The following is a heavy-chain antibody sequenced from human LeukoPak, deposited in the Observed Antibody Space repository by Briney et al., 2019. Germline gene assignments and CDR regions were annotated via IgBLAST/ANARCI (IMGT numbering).Heavy chain of an antibody. D-gene: IGHD3-10*01. CDR1: GFTFTSSA. Sequence: SVKVSCKASGFTFTSSAMQWVRQARGQRLEWIGWIVVGSGNTNYAQKFQGRVTLTSDTPTSTVYMELSSLRSEDTAVYYCARGLGSGSYYGSWGQGTLVTVSS. V-gene: IGHV1-58*02. CDR3: ARGLGSGSYYGS. J-gene: IGHJ4*02. CDR2: IVVGSGNT.